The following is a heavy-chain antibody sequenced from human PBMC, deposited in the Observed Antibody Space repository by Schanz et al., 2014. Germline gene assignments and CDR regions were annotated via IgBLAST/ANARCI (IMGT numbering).Heavy chain of an antibody. V-gene: IGHV3-21*01. CDR1: GFTISSYS. J-gene: IGHJ4*02. D-gene: IGHD1-1*01. Sequence: EVHLVESGGGLVKRGGSLRLSCAASGFTISSYSMNWVRQAPGKGLEWVSSISSSSSYIYYADSVKGRFTVSRDSGQNSLYLQMNSLRAGDTAVYYCARGTDWSLHYWGQGALVTVSS. CDR3: ARGTDWSLHY. CDR2: ISSSSSYI.